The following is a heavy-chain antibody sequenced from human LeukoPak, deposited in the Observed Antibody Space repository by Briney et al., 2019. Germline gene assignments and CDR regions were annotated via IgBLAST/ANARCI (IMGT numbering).Heavy chain of an antibody. J-gene: IGHJ4*02. V-gene: IGHV3-21*06. Sequence: TGGSLRISCAASGFTFRSYTMNRVRQAPGKGLQWVSSITSGSDYIYYADSVRGRFTISRDNAKNSLYLQMNSLSPEDTAMYYCVRDSSFSNNWGQGTLVTVSS. CDR2: ITSGSDYI. D-gene: IGHD2/OR15-2a*01. CDR3: VRDSSFSNN. CDR1: GFTFRSYT.